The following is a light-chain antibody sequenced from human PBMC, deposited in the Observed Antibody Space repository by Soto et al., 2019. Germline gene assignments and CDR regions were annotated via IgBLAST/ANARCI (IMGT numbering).Light chain of an antibody. J-gene: IGLJ2*01. Sequence: QSALTQPPSASGSPGQSVTISCTGTSSDVGGYNYVSWYQQHPGKVPKLMIYEVSKRPSGVPDRFSGFKSGNTASLTVSGLQADDEADYYCSSYAGRNTLVFGGGTKLTVL. CDR2: EVS. CDR3: SSYAGRNTLV. CDR1: SSDVGGYNY. V-gene: IGLV2-8*01.